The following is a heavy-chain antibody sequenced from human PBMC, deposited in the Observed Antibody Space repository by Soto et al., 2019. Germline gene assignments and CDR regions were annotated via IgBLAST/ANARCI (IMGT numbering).Heavy chain of an antibody. Sequence: GXSVKVSCKASGGTFSSYAISWVRQAPVQGLEWMGGIIPIFGTANCAQKFQGRVTITADKSTSTAYMELSSLRSEDTAVYYCARGLLRFLEWSHYYGMDVWGQGTTVTVSS. CDR1: GGTFSSYA. CDR3: ARGLLRFLEWSHYYGMDV. J-gene: IGHJ6*02. V-gene: IGHV1-69*06. CDR2: IIPIFGTA. D-gene: IGHD3-3*01.